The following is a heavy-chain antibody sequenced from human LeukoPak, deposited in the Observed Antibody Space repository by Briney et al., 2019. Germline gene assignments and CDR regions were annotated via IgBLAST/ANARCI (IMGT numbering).Heavy chain of an antibody. Sequence: PGGSLRLSCAASGFTFSSYWMSWVRQAPGKGPEWGANIKQDGSETYYVDSVKGRFTISRDNAKNSLYLQMNSLRAEDTAVYYCARLGGYSGPGPFDYWGQGTLVTVSS. D-gene: IGHD5-12*01. CDR1: GFTFSSYW. CDR3: ARLGGYSGPGPFDY. CDR2: IKQDGSET. V-gene: IGHV3-7*01. J-gene: IGHJ4*02.